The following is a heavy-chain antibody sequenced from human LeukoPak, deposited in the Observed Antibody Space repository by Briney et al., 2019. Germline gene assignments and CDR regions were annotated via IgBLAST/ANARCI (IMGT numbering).Heavy chain of an antibody. V-gene: IGHV3-33*01. J-gene: IGHJ4*02. Sequence: GGSLRLSCAASGFTFSSYAMHWVRQAPGKGLEWVAVIWYDGSNKNYVDSVKGRFTISRDNSKNTLYLQMNSLRDEGTAVYYCARVAMSDSSGYCDYWGQGTLVTVSS. D-gene: IGHD3-22*01. CDR3: ARVAMSDSSGYCDY. CDR1: GFTFSSYA. CDR2: IWYDGSNK.